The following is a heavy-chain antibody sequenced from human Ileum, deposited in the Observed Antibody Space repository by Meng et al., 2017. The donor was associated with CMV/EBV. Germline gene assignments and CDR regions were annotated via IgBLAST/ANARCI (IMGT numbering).Heavy chain of an antibody. CDR3: ARDQNIVVVPAAMMGEYGMDV. J-gene: IGHJ6*02. V-gene: IGHV3-48*04. D-gene: IGHD2-2*01. CDR2: ISSSSSTI. CDR1: GFTFSSYS. Sequence: GESLKISCAASGFTFSSYSMKWVRQAPGKGLEWVSYISSSSSTIYYADSVKGRFTISRDNAKNSLYLQMNSLRAEDTAVYYCARDQNIVVVPAAMMGEYGMDVWGQGTTVTVSS.